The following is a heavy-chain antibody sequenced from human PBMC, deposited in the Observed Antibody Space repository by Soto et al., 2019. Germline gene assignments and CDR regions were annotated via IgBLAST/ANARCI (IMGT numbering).Heavy chain of an antibody. V-gene: IGHV4-34*01. Sequence: SETLSLTCAVYGGSFSGYYWSWIRQPPGKGLEWIGEINHSGSTNYNPSLKSRVTISVDTSKNQFSLKLSSVTAADTAVYYCAFRARISSGFDYWGQGTLVTAPQ. CDR3: AFRARISSGFDY. J-gene: IGHJ4*02. CDR1: GGSFSGYY. D-gene: IGHD6-25*01. CDR2: INHSGST.